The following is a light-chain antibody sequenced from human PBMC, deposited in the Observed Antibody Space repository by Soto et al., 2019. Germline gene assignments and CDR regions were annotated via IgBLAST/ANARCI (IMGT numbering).Light chain of an antibody. Sequence: DIQMTQSPSSLSASVGDRVTITCRASQSISRNLNWYPHKPWKAPKLLIYAASSLQNGVPSRFSGGGSGPVFALRISSLEPEDLGTYYCQQRSTNASIPFGQGTRLEIK. V-gene: IGKV1-39*01. J-gene: IGKJ5*01. CDR3: QQRSTNASIP. CDR2: AAS. CDR1: QSISRN.